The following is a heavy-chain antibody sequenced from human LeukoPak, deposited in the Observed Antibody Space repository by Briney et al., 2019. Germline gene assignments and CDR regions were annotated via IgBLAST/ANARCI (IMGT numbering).Heavy chain of an antibody. CDR3: STAYGGSGSD. Sequence: PGGSLRLSCAASGFTFSGAWMSWVRQAPGKGLEWVGRIKSKTNGETVDYGAPVKGRFNISRDDSKNTVFLQMNSLKTEDTAVYYCSTAYGGSGSDWGQGTLATVSS. J-gene: IGHJ4*02. CDR1: GFTFSGAW. V-gene: IGHV3-15*01. D-gene: IGHD3-10*01. CDR2: IKSKTNGETV.